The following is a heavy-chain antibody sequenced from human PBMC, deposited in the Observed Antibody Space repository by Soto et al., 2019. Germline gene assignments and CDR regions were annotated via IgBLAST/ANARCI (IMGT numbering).Heavy chain of an antibody. V-gene: IGHV4-39*01. CDR2: IFYLGSS. Sequence: SETLSLTCTVSGDSIISSDFYWGWVRQPPGKGLEWIGSIFYLGSSYYNPSLKSRVTMSVDTSKNQFSLRLRSVTAADTALYFCARHSLALRKNNWFDPWGQGIMVTV. J-gene: IGHJ5*02. CDR1: GDSIISSDFY. D-gene: IGHD3-3*02. CDR3: ARHSLALRKNNWFDP.